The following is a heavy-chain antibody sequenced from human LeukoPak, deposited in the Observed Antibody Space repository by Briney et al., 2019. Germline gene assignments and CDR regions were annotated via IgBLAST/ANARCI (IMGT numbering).Heavy chain of an antibody. CDR1: GFTLDDYA. CDR3: AKDTKVGSGYAKGPNGMDV. V-gene: IGHV3-9*01. CDR2: INWNSGSI. D-gene: IGHD5-12*01. J-gene: IGHJ6*02. Sequence: GGSLRLSCAASGFTLDDYAMHWVRQVPGKGLEWVSGINWNSGSIGYADSVKGRFTISRDNAKNSLYLQMNSLRAEDTALYYCAKDTKVGSGYAKGPNGMDVWGQGTTVTVSS.